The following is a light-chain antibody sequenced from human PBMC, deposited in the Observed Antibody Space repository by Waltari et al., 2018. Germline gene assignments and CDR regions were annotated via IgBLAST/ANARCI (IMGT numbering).Light chain of an antibody. CDR3: QQYDSSPLT. CDR1: QSISSS. Sequence: EIVLTQSPVTLSSSPGERATLSCRASQSISSSLVWYQQKPGQPPRLLIFGASDRATGIPDRFSGSGSGTEFTLTISRLEPEDFAVYYCQQYDSSPLTFGQGTKVEIK. CDR2: GAS. J-gene: IGKJ1*01. V-gene: IGKV3-20*01.